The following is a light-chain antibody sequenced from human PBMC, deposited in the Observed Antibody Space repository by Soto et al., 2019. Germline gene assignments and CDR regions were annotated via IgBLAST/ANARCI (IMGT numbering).Light chain of an antibody. CDR3: NSYTTLSNRV. CDR2: EVT. Sequence: QSALTQPASVSLSPGQSITISCTGTSTEIGAYNYVSWYQQHPGKAPKLLIYEVTNRPSGVSNRFSGSKSGNTASLTISGLQAEDEANYYCNSYTTLSNRVFGTGTKVTVL. CDR1: STEIGAYNY. V-gene: IGLV2-14*01. J-gene: IGLJ1*01.